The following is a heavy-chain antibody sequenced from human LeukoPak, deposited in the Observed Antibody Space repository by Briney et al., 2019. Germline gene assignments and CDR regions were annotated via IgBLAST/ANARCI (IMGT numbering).Heavy chain of an antibody. Sequence: ASVKVSCKASGYTFTSYDINWVRQATGQGLEWMGWMNPNSGNTGYAQKFQGRVTMTRNTSISTAYVELSSLRSEDTAVYYCARELCSGGSCYYYYGMDVWGQGTTVTVSS. CDR3: ARELCSGGSCYYYYGMDV. J-gene: IGHJ6*02. CDR2: MNPNSGNT. V-gene: IGHV1-8*01. D-gene: IGHD2-15*01. CDR1: GYTFTSYD.